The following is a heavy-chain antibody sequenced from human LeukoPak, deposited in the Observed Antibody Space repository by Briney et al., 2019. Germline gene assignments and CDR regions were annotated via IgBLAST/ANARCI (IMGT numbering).Heavy chain of an antibody. CDR3: ARCRSGGSCNSNPGDY. J-gene: IGHJ4*02. Sequence: GGSLRLSCAASGFTFSDYYMTWIRQAPGKGLEWVSYIRSSGTMIYYADSVKGRFTVSRDNAKNSLYLQMNGLRAEDTAVYYCARCRSGGSCNSNPGDYWGQGTLVTVSS. V-gene: IGHV3-11*01. CDR1: GFTFSDYY. CDR2: IRSSGTMI. D-gene: IGHD2-15*01.